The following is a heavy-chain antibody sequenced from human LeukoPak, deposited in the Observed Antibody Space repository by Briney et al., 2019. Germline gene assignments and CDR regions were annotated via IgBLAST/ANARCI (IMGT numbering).Heavy chain of an antibody. CDR3: VRDLYSRSPYFDV. V-gene: IGHV3-30*03. D-gene: IGHD2-21*01. J-gene: IGHJ4*02. CDR2: ISCDGRDK. CDR1: GFTFSSYA. Sequence: GGSLRLSCAASGFTFSSYAMYWVRQAPGRGLEWVASISCDGRDKYYVDSVKGRFFIYKDTSMSTLYLDMNSLRPEDTALYYCVRDLYSRSPYFDVWGQGTLVTVSS.